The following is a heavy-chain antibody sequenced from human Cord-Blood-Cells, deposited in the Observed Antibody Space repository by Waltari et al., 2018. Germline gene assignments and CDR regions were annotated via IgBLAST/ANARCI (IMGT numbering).Heavy chain of an antibody. V-gene: IGHV4-31*03. D-gene: IGHD3-22*01. CDR3: ARDRGPGYYDSSGYYFDY. CDR2: IYYSGST. J-gene: IGHJ4*02. CDR1: GGSISSGGYY. Sequence: QVQLQESGPGLVKPSQTLSLTCTVSGGSISSGGYYWSWLRPHPGKGLEWIGYIYYSGSTYYNPSLKSRVTISVDTSKNQFSLKLSSVTAADTAVYYCARDRGPGYYDSSGYYFDYWGQGTLVTVSS.